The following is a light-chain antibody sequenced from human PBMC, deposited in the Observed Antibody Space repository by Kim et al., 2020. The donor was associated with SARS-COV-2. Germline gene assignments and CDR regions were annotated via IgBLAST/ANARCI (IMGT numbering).Light chain of an antibody. CDR1: SSNIGAGYD. Sequence: QRVTISCTGSSSNIGAGYDVNWYQQLPGTPPKLLIYHNTNRPSGVTDRFSASKSGTSASLAITGLQAEDEGDYSCQSYDTSLGHWVFGGGTQLTVL. CDR2: HNT. CDR3: QSYDTSLGHWV. J-gene: IGLJ3*02. V-gene: IGLV1-40*01.